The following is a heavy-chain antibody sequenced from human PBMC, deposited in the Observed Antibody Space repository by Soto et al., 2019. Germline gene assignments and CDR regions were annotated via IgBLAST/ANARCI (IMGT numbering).Heavy chain of an antibody. V-gene: IGHV3-66*01. J-gene: IGHJ6*03. Sequence: GGSLRLSCAASGFTVSSNYMSWVRQAPGKGLEWVSVIYSGGSTYYADSVKGRFTISRDNSKNTLYLQMNSLRAEDTAVYYCARVGYDFWSGYLYYYMDVWGKGTTVTVSS. CDR3: ARVGYDFWSGYLYYYMDV. CDR2: IYSGGST. CDR1: GFTVSSNY. D-gene: IGHD3-3*01.